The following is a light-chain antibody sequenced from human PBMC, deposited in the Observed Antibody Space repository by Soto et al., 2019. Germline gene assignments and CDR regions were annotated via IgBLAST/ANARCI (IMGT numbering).Light chain of an antibody. CDR1: QSISDT. J-gene: IGKJ1*01. CDR2: GAS. V-gene: IGKV3-15*01. Sequence: EMVINHSAATLAGSTGGRATLYCRASQSISDTLAWYQQKPGQAPSLLICGASTRAPGFPARFSGSGSGTDFPLTISCLQSEDVAVYYCQQYNMWPWTFGQGSKVDI. CDR3: QQYNMWPWT.